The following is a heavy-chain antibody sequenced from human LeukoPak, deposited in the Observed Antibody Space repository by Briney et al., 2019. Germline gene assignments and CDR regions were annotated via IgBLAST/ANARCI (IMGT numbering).Heavy chain of an antibody. CDR2: IYYSGST. J-gene: IGHJ6*03. D-gene: IGHD1-26*01. Sequence: SETLSLTCTVSGGSISSHYWSWIRQPPGKGLEWIGYIYYSGSTNYNPSLKSRVTISVDTSKNQFSLKLSSVTAADTAVYYCARGAALRELPYYYYYYYMDVWGKGTTVTVSS. CDR3: ARGAALRELPYYYYYYYMDV. CDR1: GGSISSHY. V-gene: IGHV4-59*11.